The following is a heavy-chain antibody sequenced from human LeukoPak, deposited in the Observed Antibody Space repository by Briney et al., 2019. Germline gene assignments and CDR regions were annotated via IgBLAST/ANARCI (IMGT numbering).Heavy chain of an antibody. CDR3: TRDQFLFGDRILGPYFQH. CDR1: GFTFSSYA. V-gene: IGHV3-49*04. Sequence: GGSLRLSCAASGFTFSSYAMHWVRQAPGKGLEWVGFIRSKAYGGTTEYAASVKGRFTISRDDSKSIAYLQMNSLKTEDTAVYYCTRDQFLFGDRILGPYFQHWGQGTLVTVSS. CDR2: IRSKAYGGTT. D-gene: IGHD3-16*01. J-gene: IGHJ1*01.